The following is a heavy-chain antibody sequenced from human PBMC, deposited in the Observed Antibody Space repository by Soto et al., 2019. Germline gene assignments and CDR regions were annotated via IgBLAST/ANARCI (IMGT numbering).Heavy chain of an antibody. V-gene: IGHV1-69*12. J-gene: IGHJ4*02. CDR3: ATGGRGDSSAPRFYFEL. Sequence: QVQLVQSGAEVKKPGSSVKVTCKASGGTFSSNAISWVLQAPGQGLEWMGGIIPIFGTAHYAQKFQGRVTITADESTSTASMELSSLKSEDTAVYYCATGGRGDSSAPRFYFELWGQGTLVTVSS. D-gene: IGHD5-18*01. CDR2: IIPIFGTA. CDR1: GGTFSSNA.